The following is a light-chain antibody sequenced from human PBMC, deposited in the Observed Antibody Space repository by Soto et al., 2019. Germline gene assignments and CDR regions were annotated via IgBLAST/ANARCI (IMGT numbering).Light chain of an antibody. Sequence: QSVLTQPASVSGSPGQSIPISCTGTSSDVGSYNYVSWYQQHPGKAPKLMIYDVSNRPSGVSDRFSGSKSGNTASLTISGLQAEDEADYFCNSYTSSSTYVFGTGTKLTVL. J-gene: IGLJ1*01. CDR2: DVS. V-gene: IGLV2-14*03. CDR3: NSYTSSSTYV. CDR1: SSDVGSYNY.